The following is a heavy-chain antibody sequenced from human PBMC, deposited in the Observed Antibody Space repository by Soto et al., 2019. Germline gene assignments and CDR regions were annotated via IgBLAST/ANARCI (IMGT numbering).Heavy chain of an antibody. CDR3: ARDMWSTTDYYYVMDV. J-gene: IGHJ6*02. V-gene: IGHV3-74*01. CDR1: GFTLSNYW. Sequence: PGGSLRLSCAAYGFTLSNYWMHWVRRAPGKGLVWVSRINSDGRNTPYADSVKGRFTIYRDNAKNTLYLQMDSLRDEDTAVYFCARDMWSTTDYYYVMDVWGQGTTVTVSS. CDR2: INSDGRNT. D-gene: IGHD2-21*01.